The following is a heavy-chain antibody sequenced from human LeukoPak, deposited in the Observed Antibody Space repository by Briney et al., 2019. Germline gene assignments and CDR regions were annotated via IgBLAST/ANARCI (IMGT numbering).Heavy chain of an antibody. CDR2: INSDGSST. J-gene: IGHJ4*02. CDR3: AREEGDGYNTYYFDY. V-gene: IGHV3-74*01. CDR1: GFTFSSYW. Sequence: GGSLRLSCAASGFTFSSYWMHWVRQAPGKGLVWVSRINSDGSSTSYADSVKGRFTISRDNAKNTLYLQMNSLRAEDTAVYYCAREEGDGYNTYYFDYWGQGTLVTVSS. D-gene: IGHD5-24*01.